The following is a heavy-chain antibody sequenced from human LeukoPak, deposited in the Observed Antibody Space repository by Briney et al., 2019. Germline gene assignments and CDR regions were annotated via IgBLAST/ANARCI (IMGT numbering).Heavy chain of an antibody. Sequence: SETLSLTCTVYSGSISSYYWSWIRQPPGKGLDWIGNINYSGSTNYNPSLKSQVTISIDTSKNQFSLKLSSVTATDTAVYYCARHQQYYDILTGYYPDWYFLLSGRGALVAVSS. V-gene: IGHV4-59*01. CDR3: ARHQQYYDILTGYYPDWYFLL. CDR1: SGSISSYY. CDR2: INYSGST. J-gene: IGHJ2*01. D-gene: IGHD3-9*01.